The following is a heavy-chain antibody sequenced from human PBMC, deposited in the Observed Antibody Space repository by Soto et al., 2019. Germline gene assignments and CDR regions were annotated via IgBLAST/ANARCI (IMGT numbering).Heavy chain of an antibody. CDR3: ARRDPGTSVDY. CDR2: IYRTGST. D-gene: IGHD1-7*01. J-gene: IGHJ4*02. V-gene: IGHV4-4*02. CDR1: GGSFTSNNW. Sequence: SSETLSRTCAVSGGSFTSNNWWTWVRQPPGQGLEWIGDIYRTGSTNYNPSLKSRVTISLDKSENPFSLKVTSLTAADTPVYYCARRDPGTSVDYWGQGTLVTVSS.